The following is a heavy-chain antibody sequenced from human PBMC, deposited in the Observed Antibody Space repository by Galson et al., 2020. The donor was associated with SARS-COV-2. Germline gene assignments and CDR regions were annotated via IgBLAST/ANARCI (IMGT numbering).Heavy chain of an antibody. CDR2: VIPIFDRL. Sequence: SVKVSCKASGGSFSSYTITWVRQAPGQGLEWLGRVIPIFDRLNYAQKFQGRVTITADKSTSTAFMELSSLTSEDTALYFCAVVSGHTGYGSFDIWGQGTMVTVSP. D-gene: IGHD4-17*01. CDR3: AVVSGHTGYGSFDI. J-gene: IGHJ3*02. CDR1: GGSFSSYT. V-gene: IGHV1-69*02.